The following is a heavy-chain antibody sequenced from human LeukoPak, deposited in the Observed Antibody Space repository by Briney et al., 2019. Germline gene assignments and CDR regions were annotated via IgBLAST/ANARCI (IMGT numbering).Heavy chain of an antibody. Sequence: GGSLRLSXAASGFTFTDYGLHWARQAPGKGLEWVAFIRSDGSNEFYADSVKGRFFISRDNSKNALYLQMNSLRTEDTAVYYCVKDQPVCNKWGQGALVTVSS. D-gene: IGHD1-14*01. CDR2: IRSDGSNE. CDR3: VKDQPVCNK. J-gene: IGHJ4*02. V-gene: IGHV3-30*02. CDR1: GFTFTDYG.